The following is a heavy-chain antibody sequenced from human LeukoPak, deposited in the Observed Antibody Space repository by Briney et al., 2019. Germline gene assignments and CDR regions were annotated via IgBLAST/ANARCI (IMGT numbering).Heavy chain of an antibody. Sequence: ASVKVSCKASGYTFTSYGISWVRQAPGQGLEWMGWISAYNGNTNYAQKLQGRVTMTTDTSTSTAYMELRSLRSDDTAVYYCARDALDEYSSSWYPLAFGYYYYYMDVWGKGTTVTVSS. D-gene: IGHD6-13*01. CDR1: GYTFTSYG. CDR2: ISAYNGNT. CDR3: ARDALDEYSSSWYPLAFGYYYYYMDV. J-gene: IGHJ6*03. V-gene: IGHV1-18*01.